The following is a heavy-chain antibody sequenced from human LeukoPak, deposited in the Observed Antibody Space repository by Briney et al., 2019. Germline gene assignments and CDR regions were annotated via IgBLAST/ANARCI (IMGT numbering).Heavy chain of an antibody. J-gene: IGHJ3*02. Sequence: GGSLRLSCAGSGFTFSSYGMSWVRQAPGKGLEWVSSISGSGGTPYYADSVKGRFTLSRDNSKTTLYLQMNSLRAEDTAVYYCAKGHCSGASCYVFDIWGQGTMATVSS. CDR3: AKGHCSGASCYVFDI. V-gene: IGHV3-23*01. CDR1: GFTFSSYG. CDR2: ISGSGGTP. D-gene: IGHD2-2*01.